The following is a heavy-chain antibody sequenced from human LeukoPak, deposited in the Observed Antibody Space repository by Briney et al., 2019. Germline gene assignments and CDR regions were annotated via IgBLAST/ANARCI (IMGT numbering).Heavy chain of an antibody. CDR1: GGSFSGYY. CDR3: ARHWGSEWVRSYDFDY. CDR2: INHSGST. Sequence: SETLSLTCAVYGGSFSGYYWSWIRQPPGKGLEWIGEINHSGSTNYNPSLKSRVTISVDTSKNQFSLKLSSVTAADTAIYYCARHWGSEWVRSYDFDYWGQGTLATVSS. D-gene: IGHD3-16*01. J-gene: IGHJ4*02. V-gene: IGHV4-34*01.